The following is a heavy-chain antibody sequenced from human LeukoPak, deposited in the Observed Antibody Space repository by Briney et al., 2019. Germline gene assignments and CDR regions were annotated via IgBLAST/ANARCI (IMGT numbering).Heavy chain of an antibody. Sequence: PGGSLRLSCAASGFTFSNYWMHWVRQAPGKGLEWVSRISSDGITTYADFVKGRFTISGDNAKNTVFLQMNSLRVEDTAVYYCARDYGDYYNWFDPWGQGTLVTVSS. CDR3: ARDYGDYYNWFDP. CDR2: ISSDGIT. D-gene: IGHD4-17*01. J-gene: IGHJ5*02. CDR1: GFTFSNYW. V-gene: IGHV3-74*03.